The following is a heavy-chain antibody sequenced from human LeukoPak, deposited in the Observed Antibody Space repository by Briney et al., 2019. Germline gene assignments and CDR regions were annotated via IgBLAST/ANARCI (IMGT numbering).Heavy chain of an antibody. CDR1: GGSISSYY. V-gene: IGHV4-59*01. J-gene: IGHJ6*02. Sequence: SETLSLTCTVSGGSISSYYWSWIRQPPGKGLEWTGYIYYSGSTNYNPSLKSRVTISVDTSKNQFSLKLSSVTAADTAVYYCARDKILYGMDVWGQGTTVTVSS. CDR3: ARDKILYGMDV. CDR2: IYYSGST.